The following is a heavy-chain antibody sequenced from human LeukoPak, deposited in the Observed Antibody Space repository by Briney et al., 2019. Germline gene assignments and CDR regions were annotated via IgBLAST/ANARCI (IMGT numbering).Heavy chain of an antibody. CDR1: GFTFSDYY. V-gene: IGHV3-11*04. J-gene: IGHJ6*03. CDR2: ISGSGSTI. CDR3: ARDRGFSSGWVNYYYMDV. D-gene: IGHD6-19*01. Sequence: PGRSLRLSCAASGFTFSDYYLSWIRRAPGKGLEWISYISGSGSTIYYADSVKGRFTISRDNAKNSLYLQMNSLRPEDTAVYYCARDRGFSSGWVNYYYMDVWGKGTTVTVSS.